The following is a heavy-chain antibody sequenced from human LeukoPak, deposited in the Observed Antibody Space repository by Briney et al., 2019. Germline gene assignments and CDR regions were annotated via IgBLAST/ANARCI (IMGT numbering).Heavy chain of an antibody. D-gene: IGHD3-3*01. J-gene: IGHJ4*02. V-gene: IGHV3-21*01. CDR3: ARGEYDFWSGYYTGTSYTFDY. Sequence: GGSLRLSCAAAGFTFSSYSMNWVRQAPGKGLEWVSSISSSSSYIYYADSVKGRFTISRDNAKNSLYLQMNSLRAEDTAVYYCARGEYDFWSGYYTGTSYTFDYWGQGTLVTVSS. CDR1: GFTFSSYS. CDR2: ISSSSSYI.